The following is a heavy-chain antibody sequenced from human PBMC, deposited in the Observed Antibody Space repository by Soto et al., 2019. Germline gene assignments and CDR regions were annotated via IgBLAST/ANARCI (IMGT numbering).Heavy chain of an antibody. D-gene: IGHD3-22*01. V-gene: IGHV3-48*03. Sequence: PGGSLRLSCAASGFTFSSYEMTWVRQAPGKGLEWVSYISSSGSTIYYADSVKGRFTISRDNAKNSLYLQMNSLRAEDTAVYYCAREGYDSSGLSDYGMDVWGQGTTVTVSS. CDR1: GFTFSSYE. J-gene: IGHJ6*02. CDR2: ISSSGSTI. CDR3: AREGYDSSGLSDYGMDV.